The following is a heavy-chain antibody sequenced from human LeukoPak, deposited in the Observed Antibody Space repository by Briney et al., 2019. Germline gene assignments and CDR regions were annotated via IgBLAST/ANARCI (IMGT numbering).Heavy chain of an antibody. V-gene: IGHV3-23*01. CDR1: GFTFSSHG. Sequence: GGSLRLSCAASGFTFSSHGMHWVRQAPGKGLEWVSAISGSGGSTYYADSVKGRFTISRDNSKNTLYLQMNSLRAEDTAVYYCAKATRGRCSSTSCYSVNHWGEGTLVTVSS. J-gene: IGHJ5*02. D-gene: IGHD2-2*02. CDR2: ISGSGGST. CDR3: AKATRGRCSSTSCYSVNH.